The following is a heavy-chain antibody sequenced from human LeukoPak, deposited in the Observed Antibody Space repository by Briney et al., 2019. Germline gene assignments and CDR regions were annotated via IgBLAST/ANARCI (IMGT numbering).Heavy chain of an antibody. V-gene: IGHV3-23*01. CDR1: GLTFSSCA. CDR3: AKWGAQSGNYRALDY. J-gene: IGHJ4*02. CDR2: ISGDDVNT. Sequence: GGSLRLSCAASGLTFSSCALSWVRQAPGKGLEWVSAISGDDVNTYYTDSVKGRFTISRDNSKSTVYLQMNSLRVEDTAIYFCAKWGAQSGNYRALDYWGQGTLVTVSS. D-gene: IGHD3-10*01.